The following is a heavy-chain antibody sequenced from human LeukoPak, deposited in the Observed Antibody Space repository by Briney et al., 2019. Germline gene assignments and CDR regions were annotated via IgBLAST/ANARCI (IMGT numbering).Heavy chain of an antibody. V-gene: IGHV1-18*01. D-gene: IGHD3-16*01. CDR3: ARSRVSHTTVSTLLY. J-gene: IGHJ4*02. CDR1: GYTFSSYA. Sequence: ASVKVSCKASGYTFSSYAIAWVRQAPGRGPEWMGSISVYNGNTEYAQQLQGRVTMTTDTFTNTAYMELWNLRPDDTAVYYCARSRVSHTTVSTLLYWGQGTLVTVSS. CDR2: ISVYNGNT.